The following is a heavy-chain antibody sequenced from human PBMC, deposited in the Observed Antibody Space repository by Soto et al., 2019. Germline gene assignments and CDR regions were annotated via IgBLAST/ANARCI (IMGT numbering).Heavy chain of an antibody. CDR3: TTEFSGYENNYFDF. CDR2: IKSKTDGGTT. J-gene: IGHJ4*02. CDR1: GFTFSNAW. V-gene: IGHV3-15*01. Sequence: EVQLVESGGGLVKPGGSLRLSCAASGFTFSNAWMSWVRQAPGKGLEWVGHIKSKTDGGTTDYAAPVKGRFTISRDDSKNTLFLQMNSLKTEDTAVFYSTTEFSGYENNYFDFWGQGTLVTVSS. D-gene: IGHD5-12*01.